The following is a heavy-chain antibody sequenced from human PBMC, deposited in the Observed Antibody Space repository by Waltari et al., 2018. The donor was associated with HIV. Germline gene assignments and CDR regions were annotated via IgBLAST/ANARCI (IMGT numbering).Heavy chain of an antibody. V-gene: IGHV3-21*01. Sequence: EVQLVESGGGLVKPGGSLRLSCAASGFTFSSYSMNWVRQAPGKGLEWVAAISSSSSYIYYADSVKGRFTISRDNAKKSLYLQMNSLRAEDTAVYYCARETAYYGMDVWGQGTTVTVSS. J-gene: IGHJ6*02. CDR1: GFTFSSYS. CDR3: ARETAYYGMDV. CDR2: ISSSSSYI.